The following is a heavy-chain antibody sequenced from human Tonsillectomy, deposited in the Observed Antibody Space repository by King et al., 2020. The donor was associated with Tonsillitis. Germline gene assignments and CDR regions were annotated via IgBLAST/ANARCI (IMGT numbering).Heavy chain of an antibody. D-gene: IGHD5-12*01. Sequence: VQLVESGGGLVQPGGSLTLSCAGAGFMFSNYWRFWRRQAPGIGLEWVSKIRGEGRKKNYLCSVKGGLAISRANAKTSLYLEMNSLRVEDTAVYYCARDRNGEDSGIYYDVFDVWGQGTMLTVSS. CDR3: ARDRNGEDSGIYYDVFDV. CDR2: IRGEGRKK. CDR1: GFMFSNYW. V-gene: IGHV3-7*04. J-gene: IGHJ3*01.